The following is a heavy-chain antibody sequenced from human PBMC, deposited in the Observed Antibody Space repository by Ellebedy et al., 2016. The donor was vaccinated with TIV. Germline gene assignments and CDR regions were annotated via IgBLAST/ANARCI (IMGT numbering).Heavy chain of an antibody. CDR1: GFTFTSSA. CDR3: ARVSGGDPRDY. Sequence: SVKVSXXASGFTFTSSAVQWVRQAPGQGLEWMGGIIPIFGTANYAQKFQGRVTITADESTSTAYMELRSLRSDDTAVYYCARVSGGDPRDYWGQGTLVTVSS. D-gene: IGHD2-21*02. CDR2: IIPIFGTA. V-gene: IGHV1-69*13. J-gene: IGHJ4*02.